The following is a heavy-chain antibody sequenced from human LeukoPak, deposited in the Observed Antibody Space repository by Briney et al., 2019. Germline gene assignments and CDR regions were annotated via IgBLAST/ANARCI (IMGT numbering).Heavy chain of an antibody. J-gene: IGHJ4*02. CDR3: AKERGIAARRDGPVDY. V-gene: IGHV3-30*18. CDR1: GFTFGSYG. CDR2: ISYDGSNK. Sequence: GRSLRLSCAASGFTFGSYGMHWVRQAPGKGLEWVAVISYDGSNKYYADSVKGRLTISRDNSKNTLYLQMNSLRAEDTAVYYCAKERGIAARRDGPVDYWGQGTLVTVSS. D-gene: IGHD6-6*01.